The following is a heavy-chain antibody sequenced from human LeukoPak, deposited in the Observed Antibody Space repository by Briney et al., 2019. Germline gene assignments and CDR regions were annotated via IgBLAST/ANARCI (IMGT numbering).Heavy chain of an antibody. V-gene: IGHV4-4*02. CDR2: THRSGDT. J-gene: IGHJ4*02. CDR1: GVSVSSDNW. CDR3: ATRDQSRTYLAPADC. D-gene: IGHD5-24*01. Sequence: SETLSLTCAVYGVSVSSDNWWTWVRQSPGKGLEWIGETHRSGDTKYNPSLNGRVTISIDNSNNRLCLLLRYVTAADTAMYYCATRDQSRTYLAPADCWGQGTLATVSS.